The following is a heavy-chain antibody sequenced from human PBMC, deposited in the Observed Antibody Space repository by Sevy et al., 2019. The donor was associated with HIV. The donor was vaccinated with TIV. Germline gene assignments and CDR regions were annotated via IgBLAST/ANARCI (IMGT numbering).Heavy chain of an antibody. CDR3: ARSSAGDGYNYYYYYYMDV. CDR1: GFTFSSYW. D-gene: IGHD5-12*01. Sequence: VGSLRLSCAASGFTFSSYWMSWVRQAPGKGLEWVANIKQDGSEKYYVDSVKGRFTIPRDNAKNSLYLQMNSLRAEDTAVYYCARSSAGDGYNYYYYYYMDVWGKGTTVTVSS. CDR2: IKQDGSEK. V-gene: IGHV3-7*01. J-gene: IGHJ6*03.